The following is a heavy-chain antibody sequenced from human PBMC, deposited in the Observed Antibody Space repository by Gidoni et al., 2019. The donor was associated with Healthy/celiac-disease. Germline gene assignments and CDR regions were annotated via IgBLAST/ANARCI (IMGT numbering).Heavy chain of an antibody. V-gene: IGHV3-23*01. CDR1: GFTFSSYA. J-gene: IGHJ4*02. CDR3: ARSHSSGWYSFDY. CDR2: ISGSGGST. Sequence: VQLLASGGGLVQPGGSLRLSCAASGFTFSSYAMSWVRPAPGKGLEWVAAISGSGGSTYYADSVKGRFTISRDNSKNTLYLQMNSRRAEDTAVYYCARSHSSGWYSFDYWGQGTLVTVSS. D-gene: IGHD6-19*01.